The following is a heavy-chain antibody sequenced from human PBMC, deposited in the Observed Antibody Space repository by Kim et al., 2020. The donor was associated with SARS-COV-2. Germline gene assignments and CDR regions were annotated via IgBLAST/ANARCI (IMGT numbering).Heavy chain of an antibody. J-gene: IGHJ4*02. CDR2: TYYRSKWYN. Sequence: SQTLSLTCAISGDSVSSNSAAWNWIRLSPSRGLEWLGRTYYRSKWYNDYAVSVKSRITINPDTSKNQFSLQLNSVTPEDTAVYYCTYSSSWYRTPTSFDYWGQGTLVTVSS. CDR1: GDSVSSNSAA. CDR3: TYSSSWYRTPTSFDY. V-gene: IGHV6-1*01. D-gene: IGHD6-13*01.